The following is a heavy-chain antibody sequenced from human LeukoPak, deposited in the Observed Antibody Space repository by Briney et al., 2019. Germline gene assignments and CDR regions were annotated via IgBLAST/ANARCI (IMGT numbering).Heavy chain of an antibody. CDR3: ARDYDSSGYSPEVSVDY. CDR1: GGTFSSYA. Sequence: ASVKVSCKASGGTFSSYAISWVRQAPGQGLEWMGRIIPILGIANYAQKFQGRVTITADKSTSTAYMELSSLRSVDTAVYYCARDYDSSGYSPEVSVDYWGQGTLVTVSS. D-gene: IGHD3-22*01. J-gene: IGHJ4*02. V-gene: IGHV1-69*04. CDR2: IIPILGIA.